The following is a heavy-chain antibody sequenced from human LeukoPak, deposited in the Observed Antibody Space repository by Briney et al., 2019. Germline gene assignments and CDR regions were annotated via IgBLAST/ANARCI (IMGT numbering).Heavy chain of an antibody. V-gene: IGHV3-30*18. CDR2: ISYDGSNK. Sequence: PGGSLRLSCAASGFTFSSYGMHWVRQAPGKGLEWVAVISYDGSNKYYADSVKGRFTISRNNSKNTLYLQTNSLRAEDTAVYYCAKLPSMYCGGDCYTEYFQHWGQGTLVTVSS. D-gene: IGHD2-21*02. CDR1: GFTFSSYG. CDR3: AKLPSMYCGGDCYTEYFQH. J-gene: IGHJ1*01.